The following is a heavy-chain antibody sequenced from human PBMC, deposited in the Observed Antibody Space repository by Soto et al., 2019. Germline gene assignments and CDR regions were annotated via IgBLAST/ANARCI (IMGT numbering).Heavy chain of an antibody. J-gene: IGHJ6*02. CDR3: ARDRYDFWSGYYPNYYYYGMDV. CDR1: GYTFTSYY. D-gene: IGHD3-3*01. Sequence: AAVQVSCKASGYTFTSYYMHWVRQAPGQGLEWIGIINPSSGSTSYAQKFQGRVTMTSDTSTSTVYMELSSLSSEDTAVYYCARDRYDFWSGYYPNYYYYGMDVWGQGTTVTVSS. CDR2: INPSSGST. V-gene: IGHV1-46*01.